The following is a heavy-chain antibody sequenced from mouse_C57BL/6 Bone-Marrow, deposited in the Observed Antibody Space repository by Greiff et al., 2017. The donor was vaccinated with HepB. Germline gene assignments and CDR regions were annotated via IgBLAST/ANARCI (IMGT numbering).Heavy chain of an antibody. V-gene: IGHV14-3*01. CDR1: GFNITNSY. CDR3: ASYYDSLYAMDY. J-gene: IGHJ4*01. CDR2: IAPANGNT. Sequence: VQLQQSVAELVRPGASVKLSCTASGFNITNSYMHWVKQRPEQGLEWFGRIAPANGNTKYASKFQGKATITANTSTNTAYLQLSSLTSEDTTIYYCASYYDSLYAMDYWGQGTSVTVSS. D-gene: IGHD2-4*01.